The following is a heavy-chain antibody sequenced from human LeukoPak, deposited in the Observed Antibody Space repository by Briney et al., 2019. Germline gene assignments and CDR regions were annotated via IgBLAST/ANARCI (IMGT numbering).Heavy chain of an antibody. CDR3: ARTSHYVDIAATIPYGIYYFDY. Sequence: ASVKVSCKASGYTFTGYYMHGVRQAPGQGLEWMGWINPNSGGTNYAQKFQGRVTMTRDTSISTAYMELSRLRSDDTAVYYCARTSHYVDIAATIPYGIYYFDYWGQGTLVTVSS. V-gene: IGHV1-2*02. CDR2: INPNSGGT. J-gene: IGHJ4*02. D-gene: IGHD5-12*01. CDR1: GYTFTGYY.